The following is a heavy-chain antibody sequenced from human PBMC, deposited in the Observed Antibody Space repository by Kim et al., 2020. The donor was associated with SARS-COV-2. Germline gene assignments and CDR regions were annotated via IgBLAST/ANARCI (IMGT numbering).Heavy chain of an antibody. D-gene: IGHD2-21*02. CDR2: ISYDGSNK. V-gene: IGHV3-30*04. CDR3: ARVTYCGGDCYSSLFDY. J-gene: IGHJ4*02. CDR1: GFTFSSYA. Sequence: GGSLRLSCAASGFTFSSYAMHWVRQAPGKGLEWVAVISYDGSNKYYADSVKGRFTISRDNSKNTLYLQMNSLRAEDTAVYYCARVTYCGGDCYSSLFDYWGQGTLVTVSS.